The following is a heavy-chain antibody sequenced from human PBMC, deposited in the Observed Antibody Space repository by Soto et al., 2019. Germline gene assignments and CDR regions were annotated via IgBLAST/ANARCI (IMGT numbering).Heavy chain of an antibody. J-gene: IGHJ4*02. Sequence: SETLSLTCTVSGGSISSSSYYWGWIRQPPGKGLEWIGSIYYSGSTYYNPSLKSRVTISVDTSKNQFSLKLSSVTAADTAVYYCARLLRVSGNFDYWGQGTLVTVSS. D-gene: IGHD5-12*01. CDR2: IYYSGST. V-gene: IGHV4-39*01. CDR3: ARLLRVSGNFDY. CDR1: GGSISSSSYY.